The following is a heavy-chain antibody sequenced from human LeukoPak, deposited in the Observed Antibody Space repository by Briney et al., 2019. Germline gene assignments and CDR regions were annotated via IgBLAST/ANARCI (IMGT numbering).Heavy chain of an antibody. CDR2: VYYGRSP. Sequence: SETLSLTCTVSGDSISRSTYYWAWIRQPPGRGLEWIGSVYYGRSPFYNPSLESRATISVDTSKNHFSLKMSSVTAADTAVYYCARSSGTGTFSYWGQGTLVTVSS. D-gene: IGHD6-25*01. J-gene: IGHJ4*02. V-gene: IGHV4-39*02. CDR3: ARSSGTGTFSY. CDR1: GDSISRSTYY.